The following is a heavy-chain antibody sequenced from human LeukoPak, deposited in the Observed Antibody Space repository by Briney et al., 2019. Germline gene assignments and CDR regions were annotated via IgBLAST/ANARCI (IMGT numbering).Heavy chain of an antibody. Sequence: GGSPRLSCAASGFTVSSNYMSWVRQAPGKGLEWVSVIYSGGSTYYADSVKGRFTISRHNSKNTLYLQMNSLRAEDTAVYYCARGGEDSSGWYADYWGQGTLVTVSS. CDR1: GFTVSSNY. CDR3: ARGGEDSSGWYADY. J-gene: IGHJ4*02. CDR2: IYSGGST. D-gene: IGHD6-19*01. V-gene: IGHV3-53*04.